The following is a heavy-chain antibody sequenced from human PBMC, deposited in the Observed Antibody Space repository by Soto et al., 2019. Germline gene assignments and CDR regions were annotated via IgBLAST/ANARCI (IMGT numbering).Heavy chain of an antibody. CDR1: GYTFTSYA. D-gene: IGHD3-9*01. CDR2: INAGNGNT. CDR3: ARGYGLGGSFVI. V-gene: IGHV1-3*01. Sequence: ASVKVSCKASGYTFTSYAMHWVRQAPGQRLEWMGWINAGNGNTKYSQKFQGRVTITRDTSASTAYMELSSLRSEDTAVYYCARGYGLGGSFVIWGQGTMVTVS. J-gene: IGHJ3*02.